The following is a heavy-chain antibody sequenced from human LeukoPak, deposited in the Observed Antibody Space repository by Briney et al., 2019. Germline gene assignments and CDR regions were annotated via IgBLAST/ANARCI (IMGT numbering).Heavy chain of an antibody. CDR1: GGSISSYY. CDR2: IYYSGST. J-gene: IGHJ5*02. Sequence: PSETLSLTCTVSGGSISSYYWSWIRQPRGKGLEWIGYIYYSGSTNYNPSLKSRVTISVDTSKNQFSLKLSSVTAADTAVYYCAREFWAVGATTGWFDPWGQGTLVTVSS. V-gene: IGHV4-59*01. CDR3: AREFWAVGATTGWFDP. D-gene: IGHD1-26*01.